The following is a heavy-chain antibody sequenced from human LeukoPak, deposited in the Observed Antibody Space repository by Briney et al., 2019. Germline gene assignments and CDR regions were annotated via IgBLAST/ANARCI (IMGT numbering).Heavy chain of an antibody. V-gene: IGHV3-66*01. D-gene: IGHD3-9*01. J-gene: IGHJ4*02. CDR3: ARDFVNYLENTGYFPFDL. CDR2: IYGGGSS. CDR1: GFSISGTY. Sequence: PGGSLRLSCEAAGFSISGTYMSWVRQTPGRGLEWVSVIYGGGSSYSADSVRGRFITSRDDSKNIASLQMNNLRLEDTGLYFCARDFVNYLENTGYFPFDLWGQGTRVTVSS.